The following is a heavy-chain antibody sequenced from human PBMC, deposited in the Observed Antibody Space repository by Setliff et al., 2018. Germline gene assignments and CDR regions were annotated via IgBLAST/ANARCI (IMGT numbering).Heavy chain of an antibody. CDR2: INPRSGGT. Sequence: ASVKVSCKASGYTFTDFHIHWVRQAPGQRPEWMAWINPRSGGTNYAQNIQGRVSTTRDTPSSTAYMELSGLTSDDTAVYYCTRGGFSTSRRDYWYFDLWGRGTLVTVSS. D-gene: IGHD5-12*01. J-gene: IGHJ2*01. CDR3: TRGGFSTSRRDYWYFDL. CDR1: GYTFTDFH. V-gene: IGHV1-2*02.